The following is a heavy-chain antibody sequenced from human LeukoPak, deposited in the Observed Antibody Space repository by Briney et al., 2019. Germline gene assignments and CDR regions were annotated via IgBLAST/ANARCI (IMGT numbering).Heavy chain of an antibody. J-gene: IGHJ3*02. D-gene: IGHD6-6*01. V-gene: IGHV3-21*01. CDR3: ARGHSSSSGAFDI. CDR1: GFTFSSYS. Sequence: GGSLILSCAASGFTFSSYSMNWVRQAPGKGVEWVSSISSSSSYIYYAGSVKGRFTISRDNAKNSLYLQMNSLRAEDTAVYYCARGHSSSSGAFDIWGQGTMVTVSS. CDR2: ISSSSSYI.